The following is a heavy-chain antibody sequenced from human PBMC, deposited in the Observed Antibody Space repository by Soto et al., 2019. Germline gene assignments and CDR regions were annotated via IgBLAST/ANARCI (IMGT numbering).Heavy chain of an antibody. Sequence: EVQLLESGGGLVQPGGSLRLSCAASGFTFSSYAMTWVRQAPGKGLEWVSVISGSGGSTYFADSVKGRFTISRDNSKNTLYLQMSRMRAADTALYYSAKEYVGTGYYPDYGGLVNLVNVSS. J-gene: IGHJ4*02. CDR3: AKEYVGTGYYPDY. CDR2: ISGSGGST. D-gene: IGHD3-9*01. CDR1: GFTFSSYA. V-gene: IGHV3-23*01.